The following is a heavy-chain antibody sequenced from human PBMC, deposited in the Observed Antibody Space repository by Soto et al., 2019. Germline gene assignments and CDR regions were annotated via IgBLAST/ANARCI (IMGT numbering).Heavy chain of an antibody. CDR3: ARDPHEFWTSYWFDP. V-gene: IGHV1-18*04. CDR2: ISAYNGNT. J-gene: IGHJ5*02. CDR1: GYTFTSYG. D-gene: IGHD3-3*01. Sequence: ASVKASCKASGYTFTSYGISWVRQAPGQGLEWMGWISAYNGNTNYAQKLQGRVTMTTDTSTSTAYMELRSLRSDDTAVYYCARDPHEFWTSYWFDPWGQGTPVTVSS.